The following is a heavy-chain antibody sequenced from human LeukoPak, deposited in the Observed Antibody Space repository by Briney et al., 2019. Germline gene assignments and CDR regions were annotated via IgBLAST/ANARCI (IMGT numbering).Heavy chain of an antibody. D-gene: IGHD6-6*01. J-gene: IGHJ4*02. Sequence: GGSLRLSCAASGFTFSDYYMSWIRQAPGKGLEWVSYISSSGSTIYYADSVKGRFTISRDNSKNTLYLQMNSLRAEDTAIYYCAKRIQYSSSSAYFDYWGQGTLVTVSS. CDR3: AKRIQYSSSSAYFDY. V-gene: IGHV3-11*01. CDR2: ISSSGSTI. CDR1: GFTFSDYY.